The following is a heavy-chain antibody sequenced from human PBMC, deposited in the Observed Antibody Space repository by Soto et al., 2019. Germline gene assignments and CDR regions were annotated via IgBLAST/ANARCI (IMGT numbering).Heavy chain of an antibody. Sequence: ASVKVSCKASGYTFTSYGISWVRQAPGQGLEWMGWISAYNGNTNYAQKLQGRVTMTTDSSTSTAYMELRSLRSDDTAVYYCARARGYCSGGSCNPPSRFDPWGQGTLVTVSS. CDR1: GYTFTSYG. CDR3: ARARGYCSGGSCNPPSRFDP. CDR2: ISAYNGNT. D-gene: IGHD2-15*01. V-gene: IGHV1-18*01. J-gene: IGHJ5*02.